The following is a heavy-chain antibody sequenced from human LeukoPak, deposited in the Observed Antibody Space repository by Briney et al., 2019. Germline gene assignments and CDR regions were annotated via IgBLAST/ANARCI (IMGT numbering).Heavy chain of an antibody. CDR2: IYYSGST. D-gene: IGHD3-22*01. CDR3: ASRIVYDSSGYYPDY. Sequence: SETLSLTCTVSGGSISSSSYYWGWIRQPPGKGLEWIGSIYYSGSTYYNPSLKSRVTISVDTSKNQFSLKLSSVTAADTAVYYCASRIVYDSSGYYPDYWGQGTLVTVSS. CDR1: GGSISSSSYY. V-gene: IGHV4-39*07. J-gene: IGHJ4*02.